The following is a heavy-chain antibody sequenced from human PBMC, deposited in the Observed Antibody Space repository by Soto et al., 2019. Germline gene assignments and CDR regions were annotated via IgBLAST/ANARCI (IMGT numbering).Heavy chain of an antibody. CDR1: GGTFSSYA. Sequence: WASVKVSCKASGGTFSSYAISWVRQAPGQGLEWMGGIIPIFGTANYAQKFQGRVTITADESTSTAYMELSSLRSEDTAVYYCATGYTRGGSFDYWGQGTLVTVSS. D-gene: IGHD6-13*01. V-gene: IGHV1-69*13. J-gene: IGHJ4*02. CDR2: IIPIFGTA. CDR3: ATGYTRGGSFDY.